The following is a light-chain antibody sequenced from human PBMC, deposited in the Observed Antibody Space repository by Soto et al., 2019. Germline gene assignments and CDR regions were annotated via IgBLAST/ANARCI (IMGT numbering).Light chain of an antibody. V-gene: IGLV2-14*01. CDR1: SSDVGGYNY. J-gene: IGLJ3*02. Sequence: QSALTQPASVSESPGQSITISCIGTSSDVGGYNYVSWHQQHPGKAPKLIIYDVVNRPSGISNRFSGSKSGNAASLTISGLQPEDEADYYCSSYTSSSTLGVFGGGTKLTVL. CDR2: DVV. CDR3: SSYTSSSTLGV.